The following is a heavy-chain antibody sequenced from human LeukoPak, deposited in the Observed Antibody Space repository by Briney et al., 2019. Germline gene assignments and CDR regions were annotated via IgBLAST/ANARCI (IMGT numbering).Heavy chain of an antibody. V-gene: IGHV4-59*01. Sequence: SETLSLTCTVSGGSISSYYRSWIRQPPGKGLEWIGYIYYSGSTYYNPSLKSRVTISVDTSKNQFSLKLSSVTAADTAVYYCARGFYDILTGFDYWGQGTLVTVSS. D-gene: IGHD3-9*01. J-gene: IGHJ4*02. CDR2: IYYSGST. CDR3: ARGFYDILTGFDY. CDR1: GGSISSYY.